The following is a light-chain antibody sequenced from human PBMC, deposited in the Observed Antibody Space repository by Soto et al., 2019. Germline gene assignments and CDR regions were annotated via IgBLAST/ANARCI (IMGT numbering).Light chain of an antibody. CDR2: DVS. CDR3: SSYTSSSTPLVV. CDR1: SSGVGGYNY. Sequence: QSALTQPASVSGSPGQSITISCTGTSSGVGGYNYVSWYQQHPGKAPKLMIYDVSNRPSGVSNRFSGSKSGNTASLTISGLQAEDEADHYCSSYTSSSTPLVVFGGGTKVTVL. V-gene: IGLV2-14*01. J-gene: IGLJ2*01.